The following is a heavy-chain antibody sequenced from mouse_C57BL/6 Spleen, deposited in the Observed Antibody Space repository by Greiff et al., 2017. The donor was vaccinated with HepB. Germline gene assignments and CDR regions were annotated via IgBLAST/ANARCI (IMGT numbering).Heavy chain of an antibody. V-gene: IGHV1-50*01. J-gene: IGHJ4*01. Sequence: QVQLQQPGAELVKPGASVKLSCKASGYTFTSYWMQWVKQRPGQGLEWIGEIDPSDSYTNYNQKFKGKATLTVDTSSSTAYMQLSSLTSEDSAVYYCARRKVGYAIDYWGQGTPVTVSS. D-gene: IGHD1-3*01. CDR2: IDPSDSYT. CDR3: ARRKVGYAIDY. CDR1: GYTFTSYW.